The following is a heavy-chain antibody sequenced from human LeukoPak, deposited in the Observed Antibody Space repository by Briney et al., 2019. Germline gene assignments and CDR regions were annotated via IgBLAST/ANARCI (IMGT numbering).Heavy chain of an antibody. CDR2: IGGSGNT. Sequence: GGSLRLSCAASGFTFSSFAMSWVRQPPGKGLEWVSAIGGSGNTYYADSVKGRFTISRDNAKNTLYLQMNGLRAEDTAVYFCAKAKTAAGSDYWGQGTLVTVSS. CDR3: AKAKTAAGSDY. J-gene: IGHJ4*02. D-gene: IGHD6-13*01. V-gene: IGHV3-23*01. CDR1: GFTFSSFA.